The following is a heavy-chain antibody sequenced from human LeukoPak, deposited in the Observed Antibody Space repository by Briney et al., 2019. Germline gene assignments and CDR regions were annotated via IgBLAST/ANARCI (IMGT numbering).Heavy chain of an antibody. Sequence: GGSLRLSCAGSGFTFSSYWMSWVRQAPGKGLEWVANIKQDGSEKYYLDSVKGRFTISRNNAKNSLYLQMYSLRAEDTALYYCATSGLVRGGDDYWGQGTLVTVSS. D-gene: IGHD3-10*01. CDR3: ATSGLVRGGDDY. CDR1: GFTFSSYW. V-gene: IGHV3-7*05. J-gene: IGHJ4*02. CDR2: IKQDGSEK.